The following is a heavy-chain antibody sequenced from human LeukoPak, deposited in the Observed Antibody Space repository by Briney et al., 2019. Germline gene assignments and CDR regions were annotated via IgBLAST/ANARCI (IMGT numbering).Heavy chain of an antibody. CDR2: ISADNGNT. CDR3: ARGRATVVRNRPAHYYFDY. Sequence: ASVSVSCKASGYTFTSYGISWVRQAPGQGLEWMGWISADNGNTEYSQKFQGRVSMTTDTSTSTAYMDLRSLRSDDTAVYYCARGRATVVRNRPAHYYFDYWGQGTLVTVSS. CDR1: GYTFTSYG. D-gene: IGHD4-23*01. J-gene: IGHJ4*02. V-gene: IGHV1-18*01.